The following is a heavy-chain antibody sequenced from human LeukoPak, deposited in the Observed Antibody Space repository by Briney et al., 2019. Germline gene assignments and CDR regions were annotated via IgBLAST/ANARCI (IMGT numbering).Heavy chain of an antibody. J-gene: IGHJ5*02. D-gene: IGHD6-13*01. V-gene: IGHV4-59*01. CDR2: IYYSGST. Sequence: SETLSLTCTVSGGSISSYYWSWIRQPPGKGLEWIGYIYYSGSTNYKPSLKSRVTISVDTSKNQFSLKLSSVTAADTAVYYCARDGDSSSGHWFDPWGQGTLVTVSS. CDR3: ARDGDSSSGHWFDP. CDR1: GGSISSYY.